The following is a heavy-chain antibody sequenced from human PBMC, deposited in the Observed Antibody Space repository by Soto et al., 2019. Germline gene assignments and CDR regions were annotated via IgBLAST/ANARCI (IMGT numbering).Heavy chain of an antibody. J-gene: IGHJ6*02. V-gene: IGHV1-69*13. CDR1: GGTFSSYA. CDR2: IIPIFGTA. Sequence: RASVKVSCKASGGTFSSYAISWVRQAPGQGLEWMGGIIPIFGTANYAQKFQGRVTITADESTSTAYMELSSLRSEDTAVYYCARDEARSSGGNSDYYYGMGVWGQGTTVTVSS. CDR3: ARDEARSSGGNSDYYYGMGV. D-gene: IGHD2-15*01.